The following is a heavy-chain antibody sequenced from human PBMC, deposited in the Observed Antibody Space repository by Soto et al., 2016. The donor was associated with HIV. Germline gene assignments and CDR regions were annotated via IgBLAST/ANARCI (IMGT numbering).Heavy chain of an antibody. CDR3: AQITMVRGAQGWDY. D-gene: IGHD3-10*01. J-gene: IGHJ4*02. CDR1: GDSFDNFA. CDR2: IIPMFGLP. Sequence: QVQLVQSGAEVKKPGSSVKVSCKASGDSFDNFAISWVRQAPGQGLEWMGGIIPMFGLPKYAQKFQGRVTITADESTSTAYMELSSLRSEDTAVYYCAQITMVRGAQGWDYWGQGTLVTVSS. V-gene: IGHV1-69*12.